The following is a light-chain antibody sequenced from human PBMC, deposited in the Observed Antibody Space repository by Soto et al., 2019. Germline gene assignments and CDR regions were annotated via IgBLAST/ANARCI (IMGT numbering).Light chain of an antibody. CDR2: GAS. J-gene: IGKJ2*01. CDR1: QSVSSSY. V-gene: IGKV3-20*01. CDR3: QQYGSSREYT. Sequence: EIVLTQSPGTLSLSPGERATLSCRASQSVSSSYLAWYQQKPGQAPRLLIYGASSRATGIPDRFSGSGSGTDFTLTISRLEPDDFAVYYCQQYGSSREYTFGQGTKLEIK.